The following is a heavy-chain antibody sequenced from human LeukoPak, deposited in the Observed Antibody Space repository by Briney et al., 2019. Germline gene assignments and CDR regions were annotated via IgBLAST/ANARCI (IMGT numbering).Heavy chain of an antibody. Sequence: SETLSLTCSVSGYSISSGFYWDWIRQPPGKGLEWIGSFHHSGSTNYNPSLKSRVTISVDTSKNQFSLKLSSVTAADTAVYYCARRGSGWYTVGFRSNWFDPWGQGTLVTVSS. V-gene: IGHV4-38-2*02. CDR3: ARRGSGWYTVGFRSNWFDP. J-gene: IGHJ5*02. CDR2: FHHSGST. D-gene: IGHD6-19*01. CDR1: GYSISSGFY.